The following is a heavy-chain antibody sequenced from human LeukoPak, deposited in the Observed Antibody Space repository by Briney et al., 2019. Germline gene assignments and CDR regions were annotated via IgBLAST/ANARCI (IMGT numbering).Heavy chain of an antibody. CDR3: ATEQIAVAGIGFWFDP. Sequence: GASVKVSCKVSGYTLTELSMHWVRQAPGKGLEWMGGFDPEDGETIYAQKFQGRVTMTEDTSTDTAYMELSSLRSEDTAVYYCATEQIAVAGIGFWFDPWGQGTLVTVSS. V-gene: IGHV1-24*01. J-gene: IGHJ5*02. D-gene: IGHD6-19*01. CDR2: FDPEDGET. CDR1: GYTLTELS.